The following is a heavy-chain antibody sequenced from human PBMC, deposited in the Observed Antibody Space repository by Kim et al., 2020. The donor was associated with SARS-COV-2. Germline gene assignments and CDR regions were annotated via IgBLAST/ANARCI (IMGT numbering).Heavy chain of an antibody. CDR3: ARRYGDYADFNY. D-gene: IGHD4-17*01. V-gene: IGHV5-51*01. J-gene: IGHJ4*02. Sequence: RYSPSFEGQVTISATKSISTAYLQWSSLKASDTAMYYCARRYGDYADFNYWGQGTLVTVSS.